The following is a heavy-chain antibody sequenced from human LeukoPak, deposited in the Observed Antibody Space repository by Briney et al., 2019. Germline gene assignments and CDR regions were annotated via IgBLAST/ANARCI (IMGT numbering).Heavy chain of an antibody. CDR1: GFTFSSYS. CDR2: ISSSSSYI. J-gene: IGHJ6*03. D-gene: IGHD3-3*01. V-gene: IGHV3-21*01. Sequence: GGSLRLSCAASGFTFSSYSMNWVRQAPGKGLEWVSSISSSSSYIYYADSVKGRFTISRDNAKNSLYLQMNSLRAEDTAVYYCARDSITYYDFWSGYFYYMDVWGKGTTVTVSS. CDR3: ARDSITYYDFWSGYFYYMDV.